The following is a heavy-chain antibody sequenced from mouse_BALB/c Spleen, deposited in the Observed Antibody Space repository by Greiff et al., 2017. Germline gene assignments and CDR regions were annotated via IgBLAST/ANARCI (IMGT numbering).Heavy chain of an antibody. CDR2: IDTSDSYT. CDR3: ARGDSTMITRGYAMDY. D-gene: IGHD2-4*01. Sequence: QVQLQQPGAELVMPGASVKMSCKASGYTFTDYWMHWVKQRPGQGLEWIGAIDTSDSYTSYNQKFKGKATLTVDESSSTAYMQLSSLTSEDSAVYYCARGDSTMITRGYAMDYWGQGTSVTVSS. J-gene: IGHJ4*01. CDR1: GYTFTDYW. V-gene: IGHV1-69*01.